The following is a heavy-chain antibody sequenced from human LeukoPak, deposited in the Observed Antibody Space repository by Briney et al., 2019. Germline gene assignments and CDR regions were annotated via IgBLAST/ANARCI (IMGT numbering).Heavy chain of an antibody. J-gene: IGHJ4*02. D-gene: IGHD3-9*01. CDR1: GFTLSSYG. CDR3: ARGAYYNMTGYRGEILGFDF. CDR2: IRASGGGT. V-gene: IGHV3-23*01. Sequence: GGSLRLSCAASGFTLSSYGMSWVRQATGKGLEWVSAIRASGGGTYYADSVKGRFTLSRDNSKNTLYPQMNRLRAEDTAVYYGARGAYYNMTGYRGEILGFDFWGQGTLVTFSS.